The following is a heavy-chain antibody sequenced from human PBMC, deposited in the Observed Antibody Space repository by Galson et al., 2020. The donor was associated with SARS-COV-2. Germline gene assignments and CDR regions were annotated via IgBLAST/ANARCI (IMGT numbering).Heavy chain of an antibody. CDR1: GFTFSSYA. CDR2: ISYDGSNK. V-gene: IGHV3-30*04. Sequence: GGSLRLSCAASGFTFSSYAMHWVRQAPGKGLEWVAVISYDGSNKYYADSVKGRFTISRDNSKNTLYLQMNNLRAEDTAVYYCARDYIRWLGPSYYMGGWGKGTTGTIS. J-gene: IGHJ6*03. CDR3: ARDYIRWLGPSYYMGG. D-gene: IGHD6-19*01.